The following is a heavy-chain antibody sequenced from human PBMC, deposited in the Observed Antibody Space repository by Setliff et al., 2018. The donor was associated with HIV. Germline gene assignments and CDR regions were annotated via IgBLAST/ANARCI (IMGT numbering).Heavy chain of an antibody. CDR3: ARGGSAVLPLDY. CDR2: IYTTGST. J-gene: IGHJ4*02. CDR1: GGSISSGSYY. V-gene: IGHV4-61*02. D-gene: IGHD6-25*01. Sequence: PSETLSLTCTVSGGSISSGSYYWSWIRQPAGKGLEWIGRIYTTGSTNYNPSLKSRVTISVDTSKNQFSLRLTSVTAADTAVYYCARGGSAVLPLDYWGQGTPVTVSS.